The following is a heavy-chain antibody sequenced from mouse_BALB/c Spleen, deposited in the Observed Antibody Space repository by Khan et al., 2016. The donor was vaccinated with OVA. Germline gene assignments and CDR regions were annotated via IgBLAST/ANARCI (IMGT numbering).Heavy chain of an antibody. V-gene: IGHV1-20*02. CDR1: GYSFTGYF. J-gene: IGHJ2*01. Sequence: VQLKQSGPELVRPGASVKISCKASGYSFTGYFMNWVMQSHGKSIAWIGRINPHIGETFYNQRFKDKATLTVHDSSSPAHMALRSLASEDSAVYYCTRIDRSCLDYWGQGTTLTVAS. D-gene: IGHD1-1*01. CDR2: INPHIGET. CDR3: TRIDRSCLDY.